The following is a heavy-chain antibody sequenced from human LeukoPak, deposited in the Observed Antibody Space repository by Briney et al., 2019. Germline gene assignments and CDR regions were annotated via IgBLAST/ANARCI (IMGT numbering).Heavy chain of an antibody. CDR1: GYTFTGYY. CDR2: INPNSGGT. Sequence: GASVTVSCKASGYTFTGYYMHWVRQAPGQGLEWMGRINPNSGGTNYAQKFQGRVTMTRDTSISTAYMELSRLRSDDTAVYYCARAASTMIVVATTRGAFDIWGQGTMVTVSS. J-gene: IGHJ3*02. CDR3: ARAASTMIVVATTRGAFDI. D-gene: IGHD3-22*01. V-gene: IGHV1-2*06.